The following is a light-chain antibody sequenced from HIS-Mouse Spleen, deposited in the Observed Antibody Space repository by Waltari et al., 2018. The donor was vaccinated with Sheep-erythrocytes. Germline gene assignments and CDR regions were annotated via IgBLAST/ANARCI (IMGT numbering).Light chain of an antibody. V-gene: IGLV2-11*01. CDR3: CSYAGSYTVV. CDR2: DVS. J-gene: IGLJ2*01. Sequence: QSALTQPRSVSGSPGPSVTISCTGPGSDVGGYNHVSWYQQHPGKAPKLLIYDVSKRPSGVPDRFSGSKSGNTASLTISGLQAEDEADYYCCSYAGSYTVVFGGGTKLTVL. CDR1: GSDVGGYNH.